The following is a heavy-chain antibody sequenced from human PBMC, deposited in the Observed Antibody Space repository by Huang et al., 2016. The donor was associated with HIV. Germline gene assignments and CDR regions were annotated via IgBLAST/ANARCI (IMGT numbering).Heavy chain of an antibody. CDR2: ISYDGSNK. CDR3: ARDLWLRDLYYYYYMDV. Sequence: QVQLVESGGGVVQPGRSLRLSCAASRFHFSNYAMHWVRQASGKGLEWVASISYDGSNKYYADSVEGRFTISRDNSKNTLYLQMNSLRAEDTAVYYCARDLWLRDLYYYYYMDVWGKGTTVTVSS. D-gene: IGHD5-12*01. CDR1: RFHFSNYA. V-gene: IGHV3-30-3*01. J-gene: IGHJ6*03.